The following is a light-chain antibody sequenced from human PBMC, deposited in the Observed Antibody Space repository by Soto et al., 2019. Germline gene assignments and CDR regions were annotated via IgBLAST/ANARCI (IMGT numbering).Light chain of an antibody. Sequence: QAVVTQPASVSGSPGQSITISCTETSSDVGSYNLVSWYQQHPGKAPKLMIYEVSKRPSGVSNRFSGSKFGNTASLTISGLQAEDEADYYCCSYAGSSTLVFGGGTKLTVL. J-gene: IGLJ2*01. V-gene: IGLV2-23*02. CDR3: CSYAGSSTLV. CDR1: SSDVGSYNL. CDR2: EVS.